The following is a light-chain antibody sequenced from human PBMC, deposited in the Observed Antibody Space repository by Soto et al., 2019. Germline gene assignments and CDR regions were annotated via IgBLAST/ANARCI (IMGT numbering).Light chain of an antibody. J-gene: IGKJ5*01. Sequence: DIQMTQSPSSLYASVGDRVTITCRASQAISNFLAWYQQKPGKVPKLLISAASTLQSVVPSRFSGSGSGTDFTLTITSLQPEDVATYYCQKYSSVIIFGQGTRLEIK. CDR1: QAISNF. CDR3: QKYSSVII. V-gene: IGKV1-27*01. CDR2: AAS.